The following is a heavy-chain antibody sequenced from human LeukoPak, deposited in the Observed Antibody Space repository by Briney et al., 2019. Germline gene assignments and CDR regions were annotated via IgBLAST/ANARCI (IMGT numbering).Heavy chain of an antibody. V-gene: IGHV3-30-3*01. CDR2: ISYDGSNK. J-gene: IGHJ4*02. Sequence: QSGGSLRLSCAASGFTFSSYAMHWVRQAPGKGLEWVAVISYDGSNKYYADSVKGRFTISRDNSKNTLYLQMNSLRAEDTAVYYCARGGYDSSGYPPMDFDYWGQGTLVTVSS. CDR1: GFTFSSYA. D-gene: IGHD3-22*01. CDR3: ARGGYDSSGYPPMDFDY.